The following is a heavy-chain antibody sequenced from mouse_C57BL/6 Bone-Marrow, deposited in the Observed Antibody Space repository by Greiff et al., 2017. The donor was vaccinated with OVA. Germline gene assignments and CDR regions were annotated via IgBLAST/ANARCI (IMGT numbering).Heavy chain of an antibody. V-gene: IGHV14-4*01. CDR3: TTWLMDY. J-gene: IGHJ4*01. CDR1: GFNIKDDY. Sequence: VQLKESGAELVRPGASVTLSCTASGFNIKDDYMHWVKPRPEQGLEWIGWIDPENGDTEYASKFQGKATITADTSSNTAYLQLSSLTSEDTAVYYCTTWLMDYWGQGTSVTVSS. CDR2: IDPENGDT.